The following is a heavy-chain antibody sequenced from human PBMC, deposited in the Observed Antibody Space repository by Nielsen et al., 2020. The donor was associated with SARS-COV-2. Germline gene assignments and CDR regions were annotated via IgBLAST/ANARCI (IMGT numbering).Heavy chain of an antibody. CDR3: ARAGDSSSWYFSNWFDP. CDR1: GYTFTSYG. V-gene: IGHV1-69*13. J-gene: IGHJ5*02. D-gene: IGHD6-13*01. Sequence: SVKVSCKASGYTFTSYGISWVRQAPGQGLEWMGGIIPIFGTANYAQKFQGRVTITADESTSTAYMELGSLRSEDTAVYYCARAGDSSSWYFSNWFDPWGQGTLVTVSS. CDR2: IIPIFGTA.